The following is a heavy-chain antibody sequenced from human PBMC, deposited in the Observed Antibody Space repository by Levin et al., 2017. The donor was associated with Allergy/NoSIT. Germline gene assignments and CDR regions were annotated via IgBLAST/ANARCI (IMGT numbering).Heavy chain of an antibody. CDR1: GFTFRTYP. CDR3: ATAPDYSWHTFDY. D-gene: IGHD5-12*01. J-gene: IGHJ4*02. Sequence: GGSLRLSCAVSGFTFRTYPLHWIRQAPGKGPEWVATISYDGDSKFAADSLGGRFTISRDNSKNTLYLEMHSLRIEDTGVYYCATAPDYSWHTFDYWGQGTLVTVSS. V-gene: IGHV3-30-3*01. CDR2: ISYDGDSK.